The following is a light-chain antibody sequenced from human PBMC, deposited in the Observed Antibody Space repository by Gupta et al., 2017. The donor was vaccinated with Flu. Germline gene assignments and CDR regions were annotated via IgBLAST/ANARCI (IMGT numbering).Light chain of an antibody. V-gene: IGLV2-8*01. CDR1: SSDVGGYNY. Sequence: QSALTQLPSASASPGQSVTISCTGSSSDVGGYNYVSWYQQHPGKAPKLMIYEVTKRPSGVPDRFSGSKSGNTASLTVSGLQVDDEADYYCSSYAGSNNFVFGTGTTVTVL. J-gene: IGLJ1*01. CDR3: SSYAGSNNFV. CDR2: EVT.